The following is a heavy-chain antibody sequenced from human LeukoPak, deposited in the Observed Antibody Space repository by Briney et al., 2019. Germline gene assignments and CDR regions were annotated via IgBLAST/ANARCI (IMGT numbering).Heavy chain of an antibody. D-gene: IGHD3-10*01. CDR2: IWYDGSNK. Sequence: AGGSLRPSCAASGFTFSSYGMHWVRQAPGKGLEWVAVIWYDGSNKYYADSVKGRFTISRDNSKNTLYLQMNSLRAEDTAVYYCARVFPPLLWFGELLNWGQGTLVTVSS. CDR1: GFTFSSYG. CDR3: ARVFPPLLWFGELLN. J-gene: IGHJ4*02. V-gene: IGHV3-33*01.